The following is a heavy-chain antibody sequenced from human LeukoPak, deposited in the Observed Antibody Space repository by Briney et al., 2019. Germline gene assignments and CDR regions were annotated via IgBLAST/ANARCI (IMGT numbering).Heavy chain of an antibody. CDR3: ARGIHFGLDWFDH. Sequence: GAAVTVSFTCSVYTFTNYDINWVRQAAGQGGEGVASMNPNTGNTRYAQKSQGRVTITSNTSISTAYMELSSLRSEDTAVYYCARGIHFGLDWFDHWGQGTLVTVSS. D-gene: IGHD3-3*01. J-gene: IGHJ5*02. CDR1: VYTFTNYD. V-gene: IGHV1-8*01. CDR2: MNPNTGNT.